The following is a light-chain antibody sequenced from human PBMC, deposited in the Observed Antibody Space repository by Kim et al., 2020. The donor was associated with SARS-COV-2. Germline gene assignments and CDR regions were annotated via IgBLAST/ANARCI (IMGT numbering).Light chain of an antibody. CDR2: GAS. CDR3: QQYGSSPIT. V-gene: IGKV3-20*01. CDR1: QSVRSNY. Sequence: EIVLTQSPGTLSLSPGDRATLSCRASQSVRSNYLAWYRQRPGQAPRLLIYGASRRATGIPDRFSGSGSGTDFTLTISRLEPEDFAVFYCQQYGSSPITFGQGTRLEIK. J-gene: IGKJ5*01.